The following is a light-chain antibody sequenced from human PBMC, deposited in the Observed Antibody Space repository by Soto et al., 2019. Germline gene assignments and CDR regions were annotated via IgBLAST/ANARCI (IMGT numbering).Light chain of an antibody. Sequence: AIQMTQSPSSLSASVGDRVIITCRASQATRTALGWYQQRPGKAPKLLIYGTSNLQSGVPSRFSGSGSGTDFTLPNNGLQHEEFATYYCLQDYSYPRTFGQGTKVEVK. CDR3: LQDYSYPRT. CDR2: GTS. CDR1: QATRTA. V-gene: IGKV1-6*01. J-gene: IGKJ1*01.